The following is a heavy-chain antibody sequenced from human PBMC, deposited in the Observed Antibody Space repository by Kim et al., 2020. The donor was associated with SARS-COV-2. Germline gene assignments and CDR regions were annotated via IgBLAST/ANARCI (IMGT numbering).Heavy chain of an antibody. V-gene: IGHV4-31*03. Sequence: SETLSLTCTVSGGSISSGGYYWSWIRQHPGKGLEWIGYIYYSGSTYYNPSLKSRVTISVDTSKNQFSLKLSSVTAADTAVYYCARVYGAMVHFDYWGQGTLVTVSS. CDR3: ARVYGAMVHFDY. CDR1: GGSISSGGYY. CDR2: IYYSGST. J-gene: IGHJ4*02. D-gene: IGHD5-18*01.